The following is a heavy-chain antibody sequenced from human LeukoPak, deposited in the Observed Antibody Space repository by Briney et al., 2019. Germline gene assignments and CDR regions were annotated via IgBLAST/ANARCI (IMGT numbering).Heavy chain of an antibody. Sequence: GASVKVSCKASGYTFTSYGISWVRQAPGQGLEWMGWINPNSGGTNYAQKFQGRVTMTRDTSISTAYMELSRLRSDDTAVYYCARHQYSITMIVVAAPGDYWGQGTLVTVSS. CDR3: ARHQYSITMIVVAAPGDY. D-gene: IGHD3-22*01. CDR2: INPNSGGT. J-gene: IGHJ4*02. CDR1: GYTFTSYG. V-gene: IGHV1-2*02.